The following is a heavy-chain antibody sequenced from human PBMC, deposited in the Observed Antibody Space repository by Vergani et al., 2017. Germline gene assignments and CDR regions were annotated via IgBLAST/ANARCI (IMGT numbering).Heavy chain of an antibody. D-gene: IGHD3-10*01. CDR1: GFTFDDYA. V-gene: IGHV3-9*01. CDR3: AKDLGPDYYGSGSYWTDAFDI. J-gene: IGHJ3*02. Sequence: EVQLVESGGGLVQPGRSLRLSCAASGFTFDDYAMHWVRQAPGXGLEWVSGISWNSGSIGYADSVKGRFTISRDNAKNSLYLQMNSLRAEDTALYYCAKDLGPDYYGSGSYWTDAFDIWGQGTMVTVSS. CDR2: ISWNSGSI.